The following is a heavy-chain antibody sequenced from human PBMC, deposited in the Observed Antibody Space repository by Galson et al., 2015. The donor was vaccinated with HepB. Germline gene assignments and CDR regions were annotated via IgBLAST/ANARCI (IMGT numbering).Heavy chain of an antibody. V-gene: IGHV1-24*01. CDR3: ATDSAVTMVRGEGAFDI. Sequence: SVKVSCKVSGYTLTELSMHWVRQAPGKGLEWMGGFDPEDGETIYAQKFQGRVTMTEDTSTDTAYMELSSLRSEDTAVYYCATDSAVTMVRGEGAFDIWGQGTMVTVSS. CDR1: GYTLTELS. J-gene: IGHJ3*02. D-gene: IGHD3-10*01. CDR2: FDPEDGET.